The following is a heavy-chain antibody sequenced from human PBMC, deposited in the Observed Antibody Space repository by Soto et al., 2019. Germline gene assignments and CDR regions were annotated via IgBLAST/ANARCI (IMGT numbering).Heavy chain of an antibody. J-gene: IGHJ6*02. D-gene: IGHD6-13*01. CDR2: INPNSGGT. CDR1: GYTFTGYY. CDR3: ARDRYSSSWYQGYGMDV. Sequence: AAVKVSCKSSGYTFTGYYMHWVRQAPGQGLEWMGWINPNSGGTNYAQKFQGWVTMTRDTSTSTAYMELSRLRSDDTAVYYCARDRYSSSWYQGYGMDVWGQGTTVTVSS. V-gene: IGHV1-2*04.